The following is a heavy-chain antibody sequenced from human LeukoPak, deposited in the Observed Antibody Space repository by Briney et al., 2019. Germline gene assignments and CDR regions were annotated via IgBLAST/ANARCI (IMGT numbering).Heavy chain of an antibody. CDR2: ISSSSSYI. J-gene: IGHJ4*02. D-gene: IGHD6-19*01. CDR3: AKVGSSGWFVFDY. CDR1: GFTFSSYS. V-gene: IGHV3-21*04. Sequence: PGGSLRLSCAASGFTFSSYSMNWVRQAPGKGLEWVSSISSSSSYIYYADSVKGRFTISRDNAKNSLYLQMNSLRAEDTAVYYCAKVGSSGWFVFDYWGQGTLVTVSS.